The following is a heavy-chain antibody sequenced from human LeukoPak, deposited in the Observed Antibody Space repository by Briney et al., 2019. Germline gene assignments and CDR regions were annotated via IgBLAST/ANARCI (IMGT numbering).Heavy chain of an antibody. CDR1: GFTFDNYA. Sequence: PGGSLRLSCAASGFTFDNYAMHWVRQAPGKGLEWVSGISWNSNRVDYVDSVKGRFTISRDNAKNSLYLQMNSLRTEDTALYYCAKDIYGGYATSDIVYWGQGTLVTVSS. CDR2: ISWNSNRV. D-gene: IGHD5-12*01. J-gene: IGHJ4*02. V-gene: IGHV3-9*01. CDR3: AKDIYGGYATSDIVY.